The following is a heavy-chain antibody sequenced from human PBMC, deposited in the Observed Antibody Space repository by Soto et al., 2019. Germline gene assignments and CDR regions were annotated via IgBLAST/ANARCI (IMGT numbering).Heavy chain of an antibody. V-gene: IGHV3-23*01. CDR2: ISGSGGST. CDR3: AKDPSDIVVVVAASPNWFDP. CDR1: GFTFSSYA. Sequence: GGSLRLSCAASGFTFSSYAMSWVRQAPGKGLEWVSAISGSGGSTYYADSVKGRFTISRDNSKNTLYLQMNSLRAEDTAVYYCAKDPSDIVVVVAASPNWFDPWGQGTLVTVSS. D-gene: IGHD2-15*01. J-gene: IGHJ5*02.